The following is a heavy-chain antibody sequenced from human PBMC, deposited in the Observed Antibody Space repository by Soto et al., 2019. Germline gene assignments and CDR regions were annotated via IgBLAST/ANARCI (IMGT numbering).Heavy chain of an antibody. CDR3: ARAPETPPILGVVRPYFFNY. V-gene: IGHV4-31*03. CDR1: GDSISSGGSS. CDR2: IFYSGSF. D-gene: IGHD3-3*01. Sequence: SYTLSLTCTVSGDSISSGGSSGTLISQLPGKGLEWIGYIFYSGSFYYTPSLKGRVMISPDTAKNQFSLRLTSVTAADTAVYYCARAPETPPILGVVRPYFFNYWGQGTLVTVSS. J-gene: IGHJ4*02.